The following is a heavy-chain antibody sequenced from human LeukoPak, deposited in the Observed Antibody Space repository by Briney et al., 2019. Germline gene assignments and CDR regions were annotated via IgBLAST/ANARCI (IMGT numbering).Heavy chain of an antibody. Sequence: SGGSLRLSCAAPGFTFSSYGMHSVRQAPGKGLEWVSVISYDGSNKYSADSVKGRFTISRDNSKNTLYLQMNSLRAEDTAVYYCAKGDVHEVATPLLGDYSSGWAPDYWGQGTLVTVSS. D-gene: IGHD6-19*01. CDR2: ISYDGSNK. CDR3: AKGDVHEVATPLLGDYSSGWAPDY. CDR1: GFTFSSYG. J-gene: IGHJ4*02. V-gene: IGHV3-30*18.